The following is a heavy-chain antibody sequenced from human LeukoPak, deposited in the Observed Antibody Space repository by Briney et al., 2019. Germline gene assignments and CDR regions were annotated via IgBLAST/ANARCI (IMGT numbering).Heavy chain of an antibody. J-gene: IGHJ4*02. D-gene: IGHD1-7*01. Sequence: SVKVSCKASGGTFSSYAISWVRQAPGQGLGWMGRIIPILGIANYAQKFQGRVTITADKSTSTAYMELSSLRSEDTAVYYCARDKTGTTDYWGQGTLVTVSS. CDR3: ARDKTGTTDY. CDR2: IIPILGIA. V-gene: IGHV1-69*04. CDR1: GGTFSSYA.